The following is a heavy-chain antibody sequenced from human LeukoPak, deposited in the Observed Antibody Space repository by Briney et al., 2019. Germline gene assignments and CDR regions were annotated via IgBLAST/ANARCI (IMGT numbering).Heavy chain of an antibody. CDR1: GYTFTSYD. CDR3: ATGNYDFWSGLDY. Sequence: SVKVSCKASGYTFTSYDINWVRQATGQGLEWMGWMNPNSGNTGYAQKFQGRVTITRNTSISTAYMELSSLRSEDTAVYYCATGNYDFWSGLDYWGQGTLVTVSS. J-gene: IGHJ4*02. D-gene: IGHD3-3*01. CDR2: MNPNSGNT. V-gene: IGHV1-8*03.